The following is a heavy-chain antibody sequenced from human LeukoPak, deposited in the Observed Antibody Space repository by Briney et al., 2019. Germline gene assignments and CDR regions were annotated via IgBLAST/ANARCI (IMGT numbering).Heavy chain of an antibody. J-gene: IGHJ4*02. Sequence: PGGSLRLSCAASGFTFDDYAMHWVRQAPGKGLEWVSGISWNSGSIGYADSVKGRFTISRDNAKNSLYLQMNSLRAEDTAVYYCAREILTTVTHQWGQGTLVTVSS. V-gene: IGHV3-9*01. CDR3: AREILTTVTHQ. D-gene: IGHD4-17*01. CDR2: ISWNSGSI. CDR1: GFTFDDYA.